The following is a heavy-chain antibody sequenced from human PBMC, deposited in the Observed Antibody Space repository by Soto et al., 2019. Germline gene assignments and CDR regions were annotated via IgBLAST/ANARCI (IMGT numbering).Heavy chain of an antibody. J-gene: IGHJ4*02. V-gene: IGHV3-30-3*01. D-gene: IGHD3-10*01. Sequence: QPGGSLRLSCAASGFTFSSYAMHWVRQAPGKGLEWVAVISYDGSNKYYADSVKGRFTISRDNSKNTLYLQMNSLRAEDTAVYYCARGPEELLWSGDLPYSFDHWGQGPLVPVSS. CDR3: ARGPEELLWSGDLPYSFDH. CDR1: GFTFSSYA. CDR2: ISYDGSNK.